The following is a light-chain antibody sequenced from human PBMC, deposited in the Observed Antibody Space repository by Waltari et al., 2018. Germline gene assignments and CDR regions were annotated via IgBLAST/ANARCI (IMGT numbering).Light chain of an antibody. CDR3: SSYTSSSTWV. Sequence: QSALTQPASVSGSPGQSLTISCTGTSSDVGGYNYVSWYQQHPGKAPKRMIYDVSKRPSGVSNRCSGSKSGNTASLTISGLQAEDEADYYCSSYTSSSTWVFGGGTKLTVL. CDR2: DVS. CDR1: SSDVGGYNY. J-gene: IGLJ3*02. V-gene: IGLV2-14*01.